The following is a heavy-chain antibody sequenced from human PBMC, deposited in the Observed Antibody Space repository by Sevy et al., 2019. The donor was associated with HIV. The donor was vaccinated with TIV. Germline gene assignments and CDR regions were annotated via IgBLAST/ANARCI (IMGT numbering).Heavy chain of an antibody. J-gene: IGHJ6*02. D-gene: IGHD2-2*03. CDR1: GFTFSSYA. V-gene: IGHV3-30*04. CDR3: ARDVVDIVVATEIVHYGMDV. CDR2: ISYDGSNK. Sequence: GGSLRLSCAASGFTFSSYAMHWVRQAPGKGLEWVAVISYDGSNKYYANSVKGRFTISRDNSKNTLYLQMNSLRAEDTAVYYCARDVVDIVVATEIVHYGMDVWGQGTTVTVSS.